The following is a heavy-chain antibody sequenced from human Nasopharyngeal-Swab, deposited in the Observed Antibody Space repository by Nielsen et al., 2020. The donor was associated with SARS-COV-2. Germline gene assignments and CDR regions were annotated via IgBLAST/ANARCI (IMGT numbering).Heavy chain of an antibody. J-gene: IGHJ4*02. CDR1: GFTFSSYA. CDR2: ISYDGSNK. Sequence: GESLKISCAASGFTFSSYAMHWVRQAPGKGLEWVAVISYDGSNKYYADSVKGRFTISRDNSKNTLYLQMNSLRAEDTAVYYCAARGYSGYDDYLDYWGQGTLVTVSS. CDR3: AARGYSGYDDYLDY. D-gene: IGHD5-12*01. V-gene: IGHV3-30-3*01.